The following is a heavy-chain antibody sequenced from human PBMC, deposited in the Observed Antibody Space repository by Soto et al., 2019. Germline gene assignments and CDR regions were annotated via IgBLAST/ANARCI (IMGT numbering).Heavy chain of an antibody. CDR2: IVVGSGNT. J-gene: IGHJ6*02. D-gene: IGHD5-12*01. CDR3: AAIVATVTGYYYYGMDV. CDR1: GFTFTSSA. Sequence: QMQLVQSGPEVKKPGTSVKVSCKASGFTFTSSAMQWVRQARGQRLEWIGWIVVGSGNTNYAQKCQERVTMTRXXAXRTXYMELSSLRSEDTAVYYCAAIVATVTGYYYYGMDVWGQGTTVTVSS. V-gene: IGHV1-58*02.